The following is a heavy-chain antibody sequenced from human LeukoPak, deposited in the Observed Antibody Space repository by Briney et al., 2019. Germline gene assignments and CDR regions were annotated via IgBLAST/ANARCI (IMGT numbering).Heavy chain of an antibody. CDR1: GGSISSYY. CDR2: IYYSGST. V-gene: IGHV4-59*01. Sequence: PSETLSLTCTVSGGSISSYYWSWIRQPPGKGLEWIGYIYYSGSTNYNPSLKSRVTISVDTSKNQFSLKLSSVTAADTAVYYCAREKIRFSFMDVWGKGTTVTVSS. CDR3: AREKIRFSFMDV. J-gene: IGHJ6*03. D-gene: IGHD3-3*01.